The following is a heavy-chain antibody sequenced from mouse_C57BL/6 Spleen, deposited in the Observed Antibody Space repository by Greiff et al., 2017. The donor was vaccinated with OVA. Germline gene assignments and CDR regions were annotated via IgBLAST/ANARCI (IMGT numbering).Heavy chain of an antibody. CDR3: ARRYYGSLYYFDY. V-gene: IGHV3-6*01. Sequence: EVQLVESGPGLVKPSQSLSLTCSVTGYSITSGYYWNWIRQFPGNKLEWMGYISYDGSNNYNPSLKNRISITRDTSKNQFFLKLNSVTTEDTATYYCARRYYGSLYYFDYWGQGTTLTVSS. D-gene: IGHD1-1*01. CDR1: GYSITSGYY. J-gene: IGHJ2*01. CDR2: ISYDGSN.